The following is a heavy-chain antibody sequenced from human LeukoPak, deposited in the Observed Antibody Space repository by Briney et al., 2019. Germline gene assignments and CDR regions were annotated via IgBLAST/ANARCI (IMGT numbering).Heavy chain of an antibody. CDR2: IYYSGSI. V-gene: IGHV4-28*05. CDR3: ARTTTVTTLRYRDDDWYFDL. Sequence: SETLSLTCAVSGYSISSTNWWGWIRPPPGKGLEWIGYIYYSGSIYYNPSLKSRVTMSVDTSKNQFSLKLSSVTAVDTAVYYCARTTTVTTLRYRDDDWYFDLWGRGTLVTVSS. CDR1: GYSISSTNW. D-gene: IGHD4-17*01. J-gene: IGHJ2*01.